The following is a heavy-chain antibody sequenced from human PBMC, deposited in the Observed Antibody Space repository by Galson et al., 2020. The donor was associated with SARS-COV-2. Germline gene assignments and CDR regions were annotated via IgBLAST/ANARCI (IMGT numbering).Heavy chain of an antibody. V-gene: IGHV3-30*04. CDR2: ISYDGSNK. CDR3: AKAYDGGYWYGLDV. CDR1: GFTFSSYA. J-gene: IGHJ6*02. Sequence: GGSLRLSCAASGFTFSSYAMHWVRQAPGKGLEWVAVISYDGSNKYYADSVKGRFTISRDNSKNTLYLQMNSLRAEDTAVYYCAKAYDGGYWYGLDVWGQGTTVTVSS. D-gene: IGHD5-12*01.